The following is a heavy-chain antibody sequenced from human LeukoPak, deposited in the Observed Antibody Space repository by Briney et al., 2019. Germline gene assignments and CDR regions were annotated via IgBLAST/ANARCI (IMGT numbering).Heavy chain of an antibody. CDR1: GFTFSTYW. D-gene: IGHD3-3*01. CDR3: ARGAFGVYAFDI. V-gene: IGHV3-74*01. Sequence: GGPLRLSCAASGFTFSTYWMHWVRQAPGKGLVWVSRITPDGTSTTYADSVKGRFTISRDNAKNTLYVQMNSLRAEDTAVYYCARGAFGVYAFDIWGQGTMVTVSS. J-gene: IGHJ3*02. CDR2: ITPDGTST.